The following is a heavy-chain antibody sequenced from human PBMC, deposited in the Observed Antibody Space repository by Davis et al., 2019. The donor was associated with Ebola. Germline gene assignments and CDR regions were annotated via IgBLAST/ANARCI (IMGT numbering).Heavy chain of an antibody. D-gene: IGHD4-17*01. V-gene: IGHV4-34*01. CDR2: LNHSGST. CDR1: GGSFSGYY. Sequence: SETLSLTCAVYGGSFSGYYWSWIRQPPGKGLEWIGELNHSGSTNYNPSLMSRVTISVDTSKNQFSLKLSSVTAADTAVYYCARDSMTTVTTIFRYYYYYGMDVWGQGTTVTVSS. J-gene: IGHJ6*02. CDR3: ARDSMTTVTTIFRYYYYYGMDV.